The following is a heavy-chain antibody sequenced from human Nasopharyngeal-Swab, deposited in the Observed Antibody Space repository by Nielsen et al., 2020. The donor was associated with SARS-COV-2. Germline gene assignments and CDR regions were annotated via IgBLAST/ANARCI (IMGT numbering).Heavy chain of an antibody. V-gene: IGHV3-74*01. CDR1: GFTFSSYW. CDR2: INSDGSST. CDR3: ARDLGYYDYVWESYRIKDFDY. J-gene: IGHJ4*02. Sequence: GESLKISCAASGFTFSSYWMHWVRQAPGKGLVWVSRINSDGSSTSYADSVRGRFTISRDNAKNTLYLKMNSLRAEDTAVYYCARDLGYYDYVWESYRIKDFDYWGQGTLVTVSS. D-gene: IGHD3-16*02.